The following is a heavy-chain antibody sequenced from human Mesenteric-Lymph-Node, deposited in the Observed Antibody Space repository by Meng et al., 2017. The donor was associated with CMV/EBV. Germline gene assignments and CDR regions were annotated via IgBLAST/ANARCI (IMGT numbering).Heavy chain of an antibody. CDR3: AREKDDSFDP. Sequence: GGSLRLSCAASGFTFNNAWMNWVRQTPEKGLEWVGLIKSKTHGETINYAAPVKGRFTISRDDSKSTLYLQMNSLKTEDTAVYYCAREKDDSFDPWGQGTLVTVSS. V-gene: IGHV3-15*01. CDR1: GFTFNNAW. CDR2: IKSKTHGETI. D-gene: IGHD3-3*01. J-gene: IGHJ5*02.